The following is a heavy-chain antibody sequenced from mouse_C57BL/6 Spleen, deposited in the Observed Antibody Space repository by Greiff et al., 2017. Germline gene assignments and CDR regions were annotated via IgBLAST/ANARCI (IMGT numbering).Heavy chain of an antibody. CDR3: ALYDKFSGEFAY. CDR2: ISSGGSYT. V-gene: IGHV5-6*02. D-gene: IGHD6-2*01. CDR1: GFTFSSYG. J-gene: IGHJ3*01. Sequence: EVKLVESGGDLVKPGGSLKLSCAASGFTFSSYGMSWVRQTPDQRLEWVATISSGGSYTYYPESVKGRFTLSRDNAKNTLYLQMSSLKSEDAAMYYCALYDKFSGEFAYWGQGTLVTVSA.